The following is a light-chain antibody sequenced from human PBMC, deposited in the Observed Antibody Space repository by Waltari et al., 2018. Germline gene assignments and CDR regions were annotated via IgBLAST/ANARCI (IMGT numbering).Light chain of an antibody. Sequence: QSALTQPASVSGSPGQSITISCTGTSSDVGSYNLVSWYQHYPGKAPKLMIDAGTKRPPGVSIRFSGSKSGNTASLTISGLQAEDEADYHCCSYAHSSRVVFGGGTKVTVL. CDR2: AGT. J-gene: IGLJ2*01. CDR1: SSDVGSYNL. V-gene: IGLV2-23*01. CDR3: CSYAHSSRVV.